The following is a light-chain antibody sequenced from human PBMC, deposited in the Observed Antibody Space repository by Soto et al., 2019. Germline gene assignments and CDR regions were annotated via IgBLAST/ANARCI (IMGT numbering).Light chain of an antibody. V-gene: IGKV1-5*03. CDR1: QSISSW. J-gene: IGKJ1*01. CDR3: QQYNSYPWT. Sequence: DIQMTQSPSTLSASVGDRVTITCRASQSISSWLAWYQQKPGKAPKLLIYKASSFESGVPSRFSGSGSGTEVNLTISSLQPDDFATDYCQQYNSYPWTFGQGTKVEIK. CDR2: KAS.